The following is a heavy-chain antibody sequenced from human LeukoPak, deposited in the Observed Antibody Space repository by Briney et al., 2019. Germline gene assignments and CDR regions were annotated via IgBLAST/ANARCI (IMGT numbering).Heavy chain of an antibody. CDR1: GFTFSSYG. CDR2: IRYDGSDK. D-gene: IGHD2-8*02. J-gene: IGHJ4*02. CDR3: AKVAAGFCTGGFCFSAFDY. Sequence: GGSLRLSCAASGFTFSSYGMHWVRRAPGKGLEWVAFIRYDGSDKDYADSVKGRFTISRDYSKNTLYLLLNSLRAEDTAVYYCAKVAAGFCTGGFCFSAFDYWGQGTLVTVSS. V-gene: IGHV3-30*02.